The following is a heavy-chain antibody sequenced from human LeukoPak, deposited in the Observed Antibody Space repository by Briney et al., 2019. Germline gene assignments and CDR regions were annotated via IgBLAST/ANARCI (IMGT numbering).Heavy chain of an antibody. CDR1: GYTLTELS. CDR2: FDPEDGET. Sequence: ASVKVSCKVSGYTLTELSMHWVRQAPGKGLEWMGGFDPEDGETIYAQKFQGRVTMTEDTSTDTAYMELSSLRSEDTAVFYCATGFLWFGELFHYWGQGTLVTVSS. CDR3: ATGFLWFGELFHY. J-gene: IGHJ4*02. V-gene: IGHV1-24*01. D-gene: IGHD3-10*01.